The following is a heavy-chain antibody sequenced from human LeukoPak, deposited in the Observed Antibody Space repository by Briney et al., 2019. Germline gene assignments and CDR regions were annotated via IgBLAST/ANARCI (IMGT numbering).Heavy chain of an antibody. D-gene: IGHD6-19*01. CDR1: GFTFSDYY. Sequence: KPGGSLRLSCAASGFTFSDYYMSWIRQAPGKGLEWVSYISSSSSYTNYADSVKGRLTISRDNAKNSLYLQMNSLRAEDTAEYYCAKDSNGWYQRGSNYFDYWGQGTLVTVSS. V-gene: IGHV3-11*05. J-gene: IGHJ4*02. CDR3: AKDSNGWYQRGSNYFDY. CDR2: ISSSSSYT.